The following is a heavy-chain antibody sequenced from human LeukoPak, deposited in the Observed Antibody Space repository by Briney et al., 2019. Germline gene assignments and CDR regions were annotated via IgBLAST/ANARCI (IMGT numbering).Heavy chain of an antibody. V-gene: IGHV4-34*01. CDR2: IGHSGTT. J-gene: IGHJ4*02. Sequence: SETLSLTCDVYGGSLRGYYWSWSRQSPEKGLQWIGEIGHSGTTNFNPSLKSRVSMSVDTSKNQFSLKLTSVTAADTAVYFCAREGRMSMGIEYRGQGTLVTVSS. D-gene: IGHD4/OR15-4a*01. CDR1: GGSLRGYY. CDR3: AREGRMSMGIEY.